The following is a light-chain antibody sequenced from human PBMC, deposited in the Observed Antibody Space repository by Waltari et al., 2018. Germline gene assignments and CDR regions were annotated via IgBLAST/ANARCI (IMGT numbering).Light chain of an antibody. CDR1: QSVGND. CDR2: SAS. CDR3: QHYHDWPPGA. V-gene: IGKV3-15*01. Sequence: EVVMTQSPATLSVSPGERDTLSCRASQSVGNDLAWYQQRPGQAPRLLIYSASTRAIGIPARFSGSGSGTEFTLTISGMESDDFAVYYCQHYHDWPPGAFGPGTKVD. J-gene: IGKJ3*01.